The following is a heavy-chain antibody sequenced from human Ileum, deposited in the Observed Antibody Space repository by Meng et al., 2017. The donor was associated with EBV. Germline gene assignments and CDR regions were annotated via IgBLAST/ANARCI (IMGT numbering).Heavy chain of an antibody. CDR1: GYTFTSSS. D-gene: IGHD6-19*01. CDR2: ININTGNP. J-gene: IGHJ4*02. CDR3: ARGNGWRFDY. Sequence: VQLVQSGDEFKKPGDSGKVSCQAAGYTFTSSSMNWVRHAPGQGLEWMGWININTGNPTYAQGFTGRFVFSLDTSVSTAYLQIDSLKADDTAVYYCARGNGWRFDYWGQGTLVTVSS. V-gene: IGHV7-4-1*01.